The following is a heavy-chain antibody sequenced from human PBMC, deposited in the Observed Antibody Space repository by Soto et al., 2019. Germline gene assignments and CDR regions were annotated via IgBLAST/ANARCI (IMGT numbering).Heavy chain of an antibody. D-gene: IGHD6-19*01. CDR3: ARQYSGWHDGYDDF. Sequence: SETLSLTCVVSGGSISSYYWTWIRQPPGKGLEWIGYIYYSGSTNYNPSLKSRVTISVDTSKNQFSLKLSSVTAADTAVYFCARQYSGWHDGYDDFWSRGTLVTVSS. V-gene: IGHV4-59*08. CDR1: GGSISSYY. CDR2: IYYSGST. J-gene: IGHJ2*01.